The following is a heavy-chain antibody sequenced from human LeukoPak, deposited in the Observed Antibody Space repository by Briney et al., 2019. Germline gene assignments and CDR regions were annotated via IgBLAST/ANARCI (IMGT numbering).Heavy chain of an antibody. Sequence: SVKVSCKASGGTFSSYAISWVRQAPGQGLEWMGGIIPIFGTANYAQKFQGRVTITADESTSTAYMELNSLRSEDTAVYYCARVRQYYYDSSGYYHYFDYWGQGTLVTVSS. J-gene: IGHJ4*02. V-gene: IGHV1-69*13. CDR3: ARVRQYYYDSSGYYHYFDY. CDR1: GGTFSSYA. CDR2: IIPIFGTA. D-gene: IGHD3-22*01.